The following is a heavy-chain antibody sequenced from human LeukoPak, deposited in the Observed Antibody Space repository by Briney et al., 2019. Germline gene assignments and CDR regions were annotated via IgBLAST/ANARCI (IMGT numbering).Heavy chain of an antibody. D-gene: IGHD3-22*01. V-gene: IGHV3-7*01. CDR3: ARDPLSYYYDSSGFGGLDI. CDR1: GFTFSNFA. CDR2: IKQDGSEK. Sequence: GGSLRLSCAASGFTFSNFAMSWVRQAPGKGLEWVANIKQDGSEKYYVDSVKGRFTISRDNSKNTLYLQMNSLRAEDTAVYYCARDPLSYYYDSSGFGGLDIWGQGTMATVSS. J-gene: IGHJ3*02.